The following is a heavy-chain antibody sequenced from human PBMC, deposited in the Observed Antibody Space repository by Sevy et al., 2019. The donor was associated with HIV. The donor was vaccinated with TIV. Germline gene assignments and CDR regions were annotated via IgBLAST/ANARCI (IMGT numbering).Heavy chain of an antibody. CDR3: ARVRYNYGSYYFDY. CDR2: ISSGGTIT. J-gene: IGHJ4*02. CDR1: TFTFSDYY. Sequence: GGSLRLSCVVSTFTFSDYYMTWNRQAPGKGLEWISHISSGGTITSHADSVKGRFTISRDNAKNSLYLQMNSLRAEDTAVYYCARVRYNYGSYYFDYWGQGTLVTVSS. V-gene: IGHV3-11*01. D-gene: IGHD5-18*01.